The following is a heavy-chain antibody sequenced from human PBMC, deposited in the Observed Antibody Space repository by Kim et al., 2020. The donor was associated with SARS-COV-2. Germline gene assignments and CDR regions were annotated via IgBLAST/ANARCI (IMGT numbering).Heavy chain of an antibody. CDR3: ARVRGYSGYDPNIYYYYGMDV. Sequence: FTISRDNSKNTLYLQMNSLRAEDTAVYYCARVRGYSGYDPNIYYYYGMDVWGQGTTVTVSS. J-gene: IGHJ6*02. D-gene: IGHD5-12*01. V-gene: IGHV3-53*01.